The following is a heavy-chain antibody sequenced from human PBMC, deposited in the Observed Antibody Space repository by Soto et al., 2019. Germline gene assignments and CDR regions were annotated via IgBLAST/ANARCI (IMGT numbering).Heavy chain of an antibody. V-gene: IGHV1-69*13. CDR1: GGTFSSYA. D-gene: IGHD3-10*01. CDR3: ARAGGYVDSYLSGFNY. CDR2: IIPIFGTA. Sequence: SVKVSCKASGGTFSSYAISWVRQAPGQGLEWMGGIIPIFGTANYAQKFQGRVTITADESTSTAYMELSSVTAADTAVYYCARAGGYVDSYLSGFNYWGQGALVTVSS. J-gene: IGHJ4*02.